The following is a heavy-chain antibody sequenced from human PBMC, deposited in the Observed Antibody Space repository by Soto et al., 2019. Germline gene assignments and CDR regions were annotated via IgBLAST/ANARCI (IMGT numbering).Heavy chain of an antibody. D-gene: IGHD3-22*01. CDR2: IYYSGST. J-gene: IGHJ4*02. Sequence: SETLSLTCTVSGCSISSYSWSWIRQPPGKGLECIGYIYYSGSTIYNPSLKSRVTISLDTSKNQFSLKLSSVTAADTAVYYCARSAYYASRGYPDWGQGTPVTVSS. CDR1: GCSISSYS. CDR3: ARSAYYASRGYPD. V-gene: IGHV4-59*01.